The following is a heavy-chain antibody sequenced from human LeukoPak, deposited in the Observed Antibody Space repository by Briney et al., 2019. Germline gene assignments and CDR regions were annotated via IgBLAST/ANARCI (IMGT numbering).Heavy chain of an antibody. V-gene: IGHV1-8*03. CDR3: ARGHRRIAARPGYYFDY. Sequence: GASVKVSCKASGYTFTSYDINWVRQATGQGLEWMGWMNPNSGNTGYAQKFQGRVTITRNTSISTAYMELSSLRSEDTAVYYCARGHRRIAARPGYYFDYWGQGTLVTVSS. CDR1: GYTFTSYD. J-gene: IGHJ4*02. D-gene: IGHD6-6*01. CDR2: MNPNSGNT.